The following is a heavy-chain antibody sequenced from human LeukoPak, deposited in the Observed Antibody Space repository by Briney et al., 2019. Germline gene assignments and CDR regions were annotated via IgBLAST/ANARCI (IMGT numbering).Heavy chain of an antibody. CDR1: GGSISSGSYY. V-gene: IGHV4-61*02. CDR3: GREGVSKRDWNYYFDY. D-gene: IGHD1-7*01. CDR2: IYTSGST. J-gene: IGHJ4*02. Sequence: SQTLSLTCTVSGGSISSGSYYWSWIRQPAGKGLEWIGRIYTSGSTNYNPSLKSRVTISVDTSKNQFSLKLSSVTAADTAVYYCGREGVSKRDWNYYFDYWGRGTLVTVSS.